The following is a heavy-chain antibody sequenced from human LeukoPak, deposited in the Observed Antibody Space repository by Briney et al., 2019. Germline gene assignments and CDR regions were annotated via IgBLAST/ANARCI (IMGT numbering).Heavy chain of an antibody. J-gene: IGHJ4*02. CDR3: ARDWRDGYNHILDY. D-gene: IGHD5-24*01. CDR1: GYTFTGYY. CDR2: IIPILGIA. Sequence: ASVKVSCKASGYTFTGYYMHWVRQAPGQGLEWMGRIIPILGIANYAQKFQGRVTITADKSTSTAYMELSSLRSEDTAVYYCARDWRDGYNHILDYWGQGTLVTVSS. V-gene: IGHV1-69*04.